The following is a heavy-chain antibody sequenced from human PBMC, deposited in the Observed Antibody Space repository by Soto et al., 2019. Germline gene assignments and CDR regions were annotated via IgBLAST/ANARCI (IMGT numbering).Heavy chain of an antibody. D-gene: IGHD2-8*01. Sequence: SQTLSLTCAISGDSVSTNSATCDWIRQSPSRGLEWLGRTYYRSKWYNDYAVSVEGRITINPDTSNNQVSLQLNSVTPDDTAVYYCARLIGNSWLDSWGQGTLVTVPQ. V-gene: IGHV6-1*01. CDR3: ARLIGNSWLDS. CDR2: TYYRSKWYN. J-gene: IGHJ5*01. CDR1: GDSVSTNSAT.